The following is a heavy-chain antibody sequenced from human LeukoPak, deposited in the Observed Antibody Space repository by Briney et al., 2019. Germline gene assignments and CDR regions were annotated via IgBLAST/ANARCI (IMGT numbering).Heavy chain of an antibody. D-gene: IGHD2-15*01. V-gene: IGHV3-33*01. Sequence: PGRSLRLSYAASGFTFRSYGMHCVRQAPGKGLVWVTMIWYDGSSKYYADSVKGRFTISRDNSKNTLYLQMNSLRAEDTAVYYCARDEGYCRGGSCYSAEYFQHWGQGTLVTVSS. CDR3: ARDEGYCRGGSCYSAEYFQH. J-gene: IGHJ1*01. CDR2: IWYDGSSK. CDR1: GFTFRSYG.